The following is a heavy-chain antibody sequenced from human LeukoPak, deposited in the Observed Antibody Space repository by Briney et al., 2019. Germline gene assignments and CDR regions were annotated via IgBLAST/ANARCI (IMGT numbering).Heavy chain of an antibody. V-gene: IGHV3-53*01. CDR3: AKSAAAGTVVLYYYYYYGMDV. CDR2: IYSGGST. D-gene: IGHD6-13*01. CDR1: GFTVSSNY. J-gene: IGHJ6*02. Sequence: GGSLRLSCAASGFTVSSNYMSWVRQAPGKGLEWVSVIYSGGSTYYADSVKGRFTISRDNSKNTLYLQMNSLRAEDTAVYYCAKSAAAGTVVLYYYYYYGMDVWAKGPRSPSP.